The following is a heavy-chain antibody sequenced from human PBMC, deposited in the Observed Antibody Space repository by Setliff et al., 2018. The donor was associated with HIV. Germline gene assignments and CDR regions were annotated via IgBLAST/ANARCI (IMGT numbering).Heavy chain of an antibody. V-gene: IGHV4-34*01. Sequence: SETLSLTCAVYGGSFSGYYWSWIRQPPGKGLEWIGEINHDRTTNCNPSLKSRVTISVDTSKNQFSLSLTSVTAADTAVYYCARGVPLLPPHYWGQGTLVTVSS. CDR3: ARGVPLLPPHY. CDR2: INHDRTT. J-gene: IGHJ4*02. D-gene: IGHD2-21*02. CDR1: GGSFSGYY.